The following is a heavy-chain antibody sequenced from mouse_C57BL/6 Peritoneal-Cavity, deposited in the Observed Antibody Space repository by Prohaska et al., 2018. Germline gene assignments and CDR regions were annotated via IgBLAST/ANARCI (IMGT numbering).Heavy chain of an antibody. V-gene: IGHV2-6-2*01. CDR2: IWSDGST. CDR3: ARHYYGSSYWYFDV. CDR1: GVALTSYG. D-gene: IGHD1-1*01. Sequence: LVAPSQSLSITCAVSGVALTSYGVHWVRQPPGKGLEWLVVIWSDGSTTYNSALKSRLSISKDNSKSQVFLKMNSLQTDDTAMYYCARHYYGSSYWYFDVWGTGTTVTVSS. J-gene: IGHJ1*03.